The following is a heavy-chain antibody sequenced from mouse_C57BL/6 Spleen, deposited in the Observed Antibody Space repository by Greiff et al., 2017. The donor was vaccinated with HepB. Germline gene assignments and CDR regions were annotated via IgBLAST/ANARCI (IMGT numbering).Heavy chain of an antibody. CDR3: ARRDAFDY. J-gene: IGHJ2*01. D-gene: IGHD3-3*01. CDR1: GYTFTGYW. Sequence: QVQLQQSGAELAKPGASVKLSCKASGYTFTGYWMHWVKQRPGQGLDWIGYINPKNGYIKYNQKFKDKATLTADKSSNTAYMPLNSLTYGDSAVYYCARRDAFDYWGQGTTLTVSS. V-gene: IGHV1-7*01. CDR2: INPKNGYI.